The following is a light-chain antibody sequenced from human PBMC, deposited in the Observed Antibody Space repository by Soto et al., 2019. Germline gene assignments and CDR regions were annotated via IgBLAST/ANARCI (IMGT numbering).Light chain of an antibody. Sequence: DPQMTQSPTSLSASVGDSVTISCRASQTIDNYLNWYQQKPGEAPKVLISAASTLQSGVPSRFSGSGSGTDFSLTITGLRPEDSATYYCQQSDTLPYSFGQGTKLEIK. V-gene: IGKV1-39*01. CDR3: QQSDTLPYS. CDR2: AAS. CDR1: QTIDNY. J-gene: IGKJ2*03.